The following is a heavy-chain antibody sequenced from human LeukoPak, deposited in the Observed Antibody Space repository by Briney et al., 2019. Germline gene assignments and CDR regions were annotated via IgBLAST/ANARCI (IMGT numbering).Heavy chain of an antibody. Sequence: GRSLRLSCAASGFTFSSYGMHWVRQAPGKGLEWVAVISSDGSNKYYADSVKGRFTISRDNSKNKLYLQMSSLRAEDTAIYYCANGFTWFVAWGQGTLVTVSS. CDR1: GFTFSSYG. CDR3: ANGFTWFVA. J-gene: IGHJ4*02. V-gene: IGHV3-30*18. CDR2: ISSDGSNK. D-gene: IGHD3-10*01.